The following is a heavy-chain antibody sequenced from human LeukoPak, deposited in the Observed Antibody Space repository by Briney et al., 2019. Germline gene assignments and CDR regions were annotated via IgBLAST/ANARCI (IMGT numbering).Heavy chain of an antibody. D-gene: IGHD6-6*01. CDR3: ARQSIAARPDY. CDR2: INHSGST. Sequence: SETLSLTCAVYGGSFSGYYWSWIRQPPGKGLEWIGEINHSGSTYYNPSLKSRVIISVDTSKNQFSLILSSVTAADTAVYYCARQSIAARPDYWGQGTLVTVSS. J-gene: IGHJ4*02. CDR1: GGSFSGYY. V-gene: IGHV4-34*01.